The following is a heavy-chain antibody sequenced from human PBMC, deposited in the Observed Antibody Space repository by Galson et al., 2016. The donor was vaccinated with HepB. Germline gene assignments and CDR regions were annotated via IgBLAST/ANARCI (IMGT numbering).Heavy chain of an antibody. D-gene: IGHD1-26*01. J-gene: IGHJ4*02. Sequence: SLRLSCAASGFTFSNHWMHWVRQAQGKGLVWVSRISGDGSSTSYADSVKGRFTISRDNAKNTLYLQMNSLRAEDTAVYYCARVLGSYQSFGYWGQGTLVTVSS. CDR1: GFTFSNHW. V-gene: IGHV3-74*01. CDR2: ISGDGSST. CDR3: ARVLGSYQSFGY.